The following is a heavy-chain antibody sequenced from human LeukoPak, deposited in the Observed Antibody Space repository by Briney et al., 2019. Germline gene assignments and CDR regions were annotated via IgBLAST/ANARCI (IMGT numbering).Heavy chain of an antibody. D-gene: IGHD2-8*02. CDR3: ANPAPGVVYLY. J-gene: IGHJ4*02. V-gene: IGHV3-23*01. Sequence: GGSLRLSCAASGFTFSSYDMSWVRQAPGKGLEWVPGIRNYGGSTYYADSVKGWFTISRDNSKNTLYLQMNSLRAEDTAVYYCANPAPGVVYLYWGQGTLVTVSS. CDR1: GFTFSSYD. CDR2: IRNYGGST.